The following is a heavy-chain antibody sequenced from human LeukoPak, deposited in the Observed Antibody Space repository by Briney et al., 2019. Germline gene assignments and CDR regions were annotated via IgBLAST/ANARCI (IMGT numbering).Heavy chain of an antibody. CDR3: ARDNSRQWLRPFDY. V-gene: IGHV3-33*08. CDR2: IWYDGSNK. J-gene: IGHJ4*02. Sequence: GGSLRLSCAASGFTFSSYWMHWVRQAPGKGLEWVAVIWYDGSNKYYADSVKGRFTISRDNSKNTLYLQMNSLRAEDTAVYYCARDNSRQWLRPFDYWGQGTLVTVSS. CDR1: GFTFSSYW. D-gene: IGHD5-12*01.